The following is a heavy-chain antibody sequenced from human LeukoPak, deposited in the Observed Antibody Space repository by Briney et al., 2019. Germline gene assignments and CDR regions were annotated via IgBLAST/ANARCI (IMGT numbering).Heavy chain of an antibody. Sequence: EASVKVSCKASGYTFTSYDINWVRQATGQGLEWMGIINPSGGSTSYAQKFQGRVTMTRDTSTSTVYMELSSLRSEDTAVYYCARGLGGVDTAMGFDYWGQGTLVTVSS. CDR3: ARGLGGVDTAMGFDY. CDR1: GYTFTSYD. J-gene: IGHJ4*02. CDR2: INPSGGST. D-gene: IGHD5-18*01. V-gene: IGHV1-46*01.